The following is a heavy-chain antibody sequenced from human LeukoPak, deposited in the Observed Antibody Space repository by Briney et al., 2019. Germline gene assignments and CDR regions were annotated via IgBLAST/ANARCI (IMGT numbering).Heavy chain of an antibody. J-gene: IGHJ4*02. CDR2: IYYSGST. CDR3: ARHVDSSGWYRSYFDY. V-gene: IGHV4-39*01. CDR1: GGSISSSYY. D-gene: IGHD6-19*01. Sequence: SETLSLTCTVSGGSISSSYYWGWIRQPPGKGLEWIGSIYYSGSTYYNPSLKSRVTISVDTSKNQFSLKLSSVSAADTAVYYCARHVDSSGWYRSYFDYWGQGTLVTVSS.